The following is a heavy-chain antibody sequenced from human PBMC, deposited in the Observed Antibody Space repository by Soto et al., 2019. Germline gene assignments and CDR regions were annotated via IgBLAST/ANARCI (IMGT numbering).Heavy chain of an antibody. CDR2: VSIGGST. Sequence: DVQLLESGGGLVQPEGSLRLSCAASGFTFSSYAMGWVRQGPGKGLEWVAVVSIGGSTHYADSVRGRFTISRDKAKTTLSLQMNSLTAEDTAVYFCAKRRGAGGHFDYWGQGALVTVSS. J-gene: IGHJ4*02. V-gene: IGHV3-23*01. CDR3: AKRRGAGGHFDY. D-gene: IGHD2-15*01. CDR1: GFTFSSYA.